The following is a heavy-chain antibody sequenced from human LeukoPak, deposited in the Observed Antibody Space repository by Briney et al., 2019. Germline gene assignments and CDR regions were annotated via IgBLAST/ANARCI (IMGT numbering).Heavy chain of an antibody. D-gene: IGHD3-10*01. CDR3: ARDGLHYGSGKHYYYGMDV. Sequence: SETLSLTCTVSGYSISSGYYWGWIRQPPGKGLEWIGSIYHSGSTYYNPSLKSRVTISVDTSKNQFSLKLSSVTAADTAVYYCARDGLHYGSGKHYYYGMDVWGQGTTVTVSS. CDR1: GYSISSGYY. V-gene: IGHV4-38-2*02. J-gene: IGHJ6*02. CDR2: IYHSGST.